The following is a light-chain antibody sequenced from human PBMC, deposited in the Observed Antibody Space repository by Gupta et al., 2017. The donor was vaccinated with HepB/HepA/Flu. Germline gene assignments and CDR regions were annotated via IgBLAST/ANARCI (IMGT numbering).Light chain of an antibody. J-gene: IGKJ2*04. CDR1: QSVLYSSNNKNY. CDR3: QQDDSTPRS. Sequence: DIVMTQSPDSLAVSLGERATINCKSSQSVLYSSNNKNYLAWYQQKPGQPPKVLIYWASTRESGVPDRFSGGGSGTDFTLTISSLQAEDVAVYYCQQDDSTPRSFGQGTXLEIK. V-gene: IGKV4-1*01. CDR2: WAS.